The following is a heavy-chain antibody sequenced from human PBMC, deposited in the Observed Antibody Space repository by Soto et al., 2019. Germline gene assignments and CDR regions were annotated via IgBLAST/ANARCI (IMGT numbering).Heavy chain of an antibody. CDR1: GASVTSPEHY. J-gene: IGHJ5*02. V-gene: IGHV4-30-4*01. Sequence: SETLSLTCSVSGASVTSPEHYWTWIRQSPGKGLEWIGYIYYGGSTVYNPSLKGRSTVSLDTSKNQFSLNLTSAPAADTAVYFCARVRYCLSADCFPNGFDPWDQGTLAPSP. D-gene: IGHD2-2*01. CDR3: ARVRYCLSADCFPNGFDP. CDR2: IYYGGST.